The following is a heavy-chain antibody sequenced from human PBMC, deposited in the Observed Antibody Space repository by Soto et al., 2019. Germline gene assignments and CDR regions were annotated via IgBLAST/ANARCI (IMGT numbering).Heavy chain of an antibody. D-gene: IGHD3-10*01. CDR3: ARDRLRGPYYYCGMDV. Sequence: SETLSLTCAVSGGSISSSNWWSWVRQPPGKGLEWIGEIYHSGSTNYNPSLKSRVTISVDKSKNQFSLKLSSVTAADTAVYYCARDRLRGPYYYCGMDVWGQGTTVTSP. CDR1: GGSISSSNW. J-gene: IGHJ6*02. V-gene: IGHV4-4*02. CDR2: IYHSGST.